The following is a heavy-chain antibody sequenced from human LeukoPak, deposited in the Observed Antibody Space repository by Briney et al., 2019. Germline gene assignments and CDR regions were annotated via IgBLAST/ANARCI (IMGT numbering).Heavy chain of an antibody. CDR2: INPNSGGT. V-gene: IGHV1-2*02. D-gene: IGHD6-13*01. Sequence: GASVKVSCKASGYTFTGYYMHWVRQAPGQGLEWMGWINPNSGGTNYAQKFQGSVTMTRNTSISTAYMELSSLRSEDTAVYYCARVIAAAGTGSDYWGQGTLVTVSS. J-gene: IGHJ4*02. CDR1: GYTFTGYY. CDR3: ARVIAAAGTGSDY.